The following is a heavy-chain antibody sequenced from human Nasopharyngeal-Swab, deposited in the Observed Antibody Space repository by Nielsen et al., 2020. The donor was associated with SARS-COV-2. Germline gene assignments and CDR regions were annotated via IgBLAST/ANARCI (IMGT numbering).Heavy chain of an antibody. V-gene: IGHV3-23*01. D-gene: IGHD2-15*01. CDR1: GFTFISYA. CDR2: ISGSGGST. J-gene: IGHJ6*02. CDR3: ARYCSGGTCKYYYYGMDV. Sequence: GESLKISCAASGFTFISYAMSWVRQAPGQGLEWVSAISGSGGSTYYADSVKGRFTISRDNSKNTLYLQMNSLRAEDTAVYYCARYCSGGTCKYYYYGMDVWGQGTTVTVSS.